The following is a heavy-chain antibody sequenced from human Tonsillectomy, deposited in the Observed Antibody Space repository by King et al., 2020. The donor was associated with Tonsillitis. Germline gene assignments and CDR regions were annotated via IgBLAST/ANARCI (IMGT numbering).Heavy chain of an antibody. CDR2: VNHFGST. CDR1: DGSLSGYY. CDR3: ARVFYEVYHYYSLDV. J-gene: IGHJ6*03. D-gene: IGHD2-8*01. Sequence: QVQLQQWGAGLLKPSETLSLTCAVYDGSLSGYYWSWIRQPPGKGLEWIGEVNHFGSTNYNPSLRGRLTISVDTSKNQFSLKLASVTAADTAIYYCARVFYEVYHYYSLDVWGEGTTVTVSS. V-gene: IGHV4-34*01.